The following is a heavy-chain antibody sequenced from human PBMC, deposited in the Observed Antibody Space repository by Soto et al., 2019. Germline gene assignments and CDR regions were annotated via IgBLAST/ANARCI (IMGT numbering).Heavy chain of an antibody. CDR1: GFTFSSYG. D-gene: IGHD2-15*01. V-gene: IGHV3-30*03. CDR2: IPHDGNNK. J-gene: IGHJ4*02. CDR3: ATAALRVVAYFDS. Sequence: GGSLRLSCAASGFTFSSYGMHWVRQAPGKGLEWVAVIPHDGNNKYYADSVKGRFTISRDNSKNTLYLQMNSLRAEDTAVYYCATAALRVVAYFDSLGQGTLVTVSS.